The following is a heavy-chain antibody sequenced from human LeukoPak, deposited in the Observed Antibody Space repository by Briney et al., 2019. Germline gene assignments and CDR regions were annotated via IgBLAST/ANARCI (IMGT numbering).Heavy chain of an antibody. V-gene: IGHV3-9*01. CDR3: AKGAGYYYDSRFDY. D-gene: IGHD3-22*01. CDR1: GFTFDDYA. Sequence: PGRSLRLSCTVSGFTFDDYAMHWVRHTPGKGLEWVAGITWNRDNIGYGDSVKGRFTISRDNVKNVLYLQMNSLRPEDTALYYCAKGAGYYYDSRFDYWGQGTLVTVSS. CDR2: ITWNRDNI. J-gene: IGHJ4*02.